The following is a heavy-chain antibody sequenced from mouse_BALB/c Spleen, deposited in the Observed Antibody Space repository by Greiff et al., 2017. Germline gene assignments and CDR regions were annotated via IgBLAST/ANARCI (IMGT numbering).Heavy chain of an antibody. D-gene: IGHD2-4*01. J-gene: IGHJ4*01. V-gene: IGHV1-54*01. CDR1: GYAFTNYL. CDR3: ARNDYEDYAMDY. Sequence: QVQLKESGAELVRPGTSVKVSCKASGYAFTNYLIEWVKQRPGQGLEWIGVINPGSGGTNYNEKFKGKATLTADKSSSTAYMQLSSLTSDDSAVYFCARNDYEDYAMDYWGQGTSVTVSS. CDR2: INPGSGGT.